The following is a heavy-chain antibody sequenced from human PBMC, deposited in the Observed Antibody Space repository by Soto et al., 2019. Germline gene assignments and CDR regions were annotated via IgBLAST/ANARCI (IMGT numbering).Heavy chain of an antibody. CDR3: ARRVTTETTAFDY. D-gene: IGHD1-1*01. CDR2: TYYRSKWYN. CDR1: GDSVSNNNVA. V-gene: IGHV6-1*01. Sequence: QVQLQQSGPGLVKPSQTLSLTCAISGDSVSNNNVAWNWIRQSPARGLEWLGRTYYRSKWYNDYAVSVKSRITINPDTSKNQFSLQLNSVNAEDTAVYYCARRVTTETTAFDYWGQGTLVTVSS. J-gene: IGHJ4*02.